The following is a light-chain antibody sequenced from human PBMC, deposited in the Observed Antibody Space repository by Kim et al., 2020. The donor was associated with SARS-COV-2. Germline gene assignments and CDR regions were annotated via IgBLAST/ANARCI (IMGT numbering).Light chain of an antibody. CDR2: GES. CDR3: QHHGT. J-gene: IGKJ1*01. V-gene: IGKV3-20*01. Sequence: TMSVSPGERATLSGRASQSVSSSYLAWYQQKPGQAPRLIIYGESSRATGIPDRFSGSGSGTDFTLTISRLEPEDFAVYYCQHHGTFGQGTKVDIK. CDR1: QSVSSSY.